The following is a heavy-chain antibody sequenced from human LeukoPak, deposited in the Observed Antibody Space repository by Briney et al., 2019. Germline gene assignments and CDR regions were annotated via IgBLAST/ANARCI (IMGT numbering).Heavy chain of an antibody. Sequence: KPSETLSLTCAVYGGSFSGYYWSWIRQPPGKGLEWIGEINHSGSTNYNPSLKSRVTISVDTSKNQFSLKLSSVAAADTAVYYCARAGQVRGALYSRFAEYFQHWGQGTLVTVSS. CDR3: ARAGQVRGALYSRFAEYFQH. CDR1: GGSFSGYY. V-gene: IGHV4-34*01. D-gene: IGHD3-10*01. J-gene: IGHJ1*01. CDR2: INHSGST.